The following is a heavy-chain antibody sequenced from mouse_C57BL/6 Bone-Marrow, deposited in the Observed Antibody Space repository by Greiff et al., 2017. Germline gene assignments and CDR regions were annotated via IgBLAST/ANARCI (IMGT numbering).Heavy chain of an antibody. CDR2: SRNKANDYTT. CDR1: GFTFSDFY. D-gene: IGHD1-1*01. Sequence: EVKLVESGGGLVQSGRSLRLSCATSGFTFSDFYMEWVRQAPGKGLEWIAASRNKANDYTTEYSASVKGRFIVSRDTSQSILYLQMNALRAEDTAMYYCARDAYYGSSYNAMDYWGQGTSVTVSS. V-gene: IGHV7-1*01. J-gene: IGHJ4*01. CDR3: ARDAYYGSSYNAMDY.